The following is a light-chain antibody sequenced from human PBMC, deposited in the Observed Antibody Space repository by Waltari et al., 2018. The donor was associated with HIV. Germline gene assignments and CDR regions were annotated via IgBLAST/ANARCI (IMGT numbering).Light chain of an antibody. CDR3: QQAYSAPLT. CDR1: QSISTY. CDR2: AAS. V-gene: IGKV1-39*01. Sequence: DIQMTRTSSSLSVSVGDIVTITFRASQSISTYLNWYQQKPGKAPTLLIFAASRLQSGVPSRFSGSGSGTDFTLTINSLQPEDFASYFCQQAYSAPLTFGGGAKVEIK. J-gene: IGKJ4*01.